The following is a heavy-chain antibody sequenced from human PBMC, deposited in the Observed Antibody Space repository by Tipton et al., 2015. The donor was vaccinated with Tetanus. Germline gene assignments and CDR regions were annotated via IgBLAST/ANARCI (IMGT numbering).Heavy chain of an antibody. CDR3: ARERFVEWVGPLDY. V-gene: IGHV3-33*01. CDR1: GFTFSTYG. Sequence: SLRLSCAASGFTFSTYGMHWVRQAPGKGLEWVALVWHDGSKKYYTESVEGRFTISRDNSKNTLYLQMDSLRVEDTATYFCARERFVEWVGPLDYRGQGTLVTVSS. J-gene: IGHJ4*02. CDR2: VWHDGSKK. D-gene: IGHD3-3*01.